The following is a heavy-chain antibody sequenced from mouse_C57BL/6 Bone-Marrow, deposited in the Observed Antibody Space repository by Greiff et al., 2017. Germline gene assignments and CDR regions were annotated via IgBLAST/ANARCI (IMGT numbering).Heavy chain of an antibody. CDR2: IRNKANGYTT. V-gene: IGHV7-3*01. CDR1: GFTFTDYY. Sequence: DVMLVESGGGLVQPGGSLSLSCAASGFTFTDYYMSWVRQPPGKALEWLGFIRNKANGYTTEYSASVKGRFTISRDNSQSILYLQMNALRAEDSATYYCASRTWDGFMDYWGQGTSVTVSS. D-gene: IGHD4-1*01. CDR3: ASRTWDGFMDY. J-gene: IGHJ4*01.